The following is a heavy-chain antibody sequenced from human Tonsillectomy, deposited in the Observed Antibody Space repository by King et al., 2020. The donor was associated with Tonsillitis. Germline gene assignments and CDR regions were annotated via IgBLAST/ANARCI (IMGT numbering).Heavy chain of an antibody. CDR2: FFSSWST. J-gene: IGHJ4*02. Sequence: VQLQESGPGVVKPSETLSLTCTVSGCSFSGYYWSVIRQSPGKVLEWIGYFFSSWSTQHNRPPKSRVTISVDTSKNQFSLTLRSVTAADTAVYYCVRDFGSGTYYNRPLYYWGLGTLVTVSS. CDR3: VRDFGSGTYYNRPLYY. V-gene: IGHV4-59*01. D-gene: IGHD3-10*01. CDR1: GCSFSGYY.